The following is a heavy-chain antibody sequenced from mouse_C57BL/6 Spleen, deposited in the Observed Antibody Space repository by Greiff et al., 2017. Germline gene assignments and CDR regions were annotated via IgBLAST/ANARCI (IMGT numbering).Heavy chain of an antibody. CDR1: CYALSSSW. CDR3: AREDYYGSSSNYFDY. D-gene: IGHD1-1*01. CDR2: IYTGEGDT. V-gene: IGHV1-82*01. Sequence: GPELVKPGASVKIFCKASCYALSSSWVNWVKQRPGKGLEWIGRIYTGEGDTNYNGKFKGKATLTADKSSSTAYMQLSSLTSEDSAVYFCAREDYYGSSSNYFDYWGQGTTLTVSS. J-gene: IGHJ2*01.